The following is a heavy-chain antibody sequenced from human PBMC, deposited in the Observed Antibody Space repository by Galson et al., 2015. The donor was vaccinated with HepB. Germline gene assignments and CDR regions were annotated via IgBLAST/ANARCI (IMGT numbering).Heavy chain of an antibody. J-gene: IGHJ3*01. CDR2: IKQDGSEK. Sequence: SLRLSCAASGFTFSSYWMSWVRQAPGKGLEWVANIKQDGSEKYYVDSVKGRFTISRDNAKNSLYLQMNSLGAEDTAVYYCARKDPAVAAIAAFDFWGHGTMVTASS. CDR3: ARKDPAVAAIAAFDF. V-gene: IGHV3-7*01. D-gene: IGHD6-19*01. CDR1: GFTFSSYW.